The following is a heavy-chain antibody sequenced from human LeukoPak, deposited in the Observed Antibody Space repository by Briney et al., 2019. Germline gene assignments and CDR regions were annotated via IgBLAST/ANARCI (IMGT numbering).Heavy chain of an antibody. CDR2: ISSSSSYI. CDR3: ARDQQQLDPYYYYYGMDV. CDR1: GFTFSSYS. D-gene: IGHD6-13*01. Sequence: GGSLRLSCAASGFTFSSYSMNWVRQAPGKGLEWVSSISSSSSYIYYADSVKGRFTISRDNAKNSLYLQTNSLRAEDTAVYYCARDQQQLDPYYYYYGMDVWGKGTTVTVSS. V-gene: IGHV3-21*01. J-gene: IGHJ6*04.